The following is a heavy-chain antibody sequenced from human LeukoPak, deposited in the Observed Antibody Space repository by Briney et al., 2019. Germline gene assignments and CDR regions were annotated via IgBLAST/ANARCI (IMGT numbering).Heavy chain of an antibody. V-gene: IGHV4-34*12. CDR1: GGSFSGYY. J-gene: IGHJ6*03. CDR2: IIHRGST. D-gene: IGHD3-10*01. Sequence: SETLSLTCAVYGGSFSGYYWSWIRQPPGKGLEWIGEIIHRGSTNYNPSLKSRFTISVDTSKNQFSLKLSSVTAADTAVYYCARPNMVRGRSLYYYYYMDVWGKGTTVTIS. CDR3: ARPNMVRGRSLYYYYYMDV.